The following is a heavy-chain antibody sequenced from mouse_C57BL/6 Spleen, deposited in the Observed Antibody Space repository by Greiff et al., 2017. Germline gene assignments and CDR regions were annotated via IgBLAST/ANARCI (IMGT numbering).Heavy chain of an antibody. CDR3: ARTWTCITAVVATPWYFDV. Sequence: VQLKESGAELVKPGASVKISCKASGYAFSSYWMNWVKQRPGKGLEWIGQIYPGDGDTNYNGKFKGKATLTADKSSSTAYMQLSSLTSEDSAVYFCARTWTCITAVVATPWYFDVWGTGTTVTVSS. D-gene: IGHD1-1*01. CDR2: IYPGDGDT. J-gene: IGHJ1*03. CDR1: GYAFSSYW. V-gene: IGHV1-80*01.